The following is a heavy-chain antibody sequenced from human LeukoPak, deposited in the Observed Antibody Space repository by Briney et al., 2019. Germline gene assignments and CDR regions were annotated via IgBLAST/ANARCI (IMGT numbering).Heavy chain of an antibody. D-gene: IGHD1-26*01. CDR2: ISSSSSYI. Sequence: PGGSLRLSCAASGFTFSSYSMNWVRQAPGKGLEWVSSISSSSSYIYYGDSVKGRFTISGDNSKNTLYLQMNSLRAEDTSVYYCARSPGILGTNYFDYWGQGTLVTVSS. V-gene: IGHV3-21*01. CDR1: GFTFSSYS. CDR3: ARSPGILGTNYFDY. J-gene: IGHJ4*02.